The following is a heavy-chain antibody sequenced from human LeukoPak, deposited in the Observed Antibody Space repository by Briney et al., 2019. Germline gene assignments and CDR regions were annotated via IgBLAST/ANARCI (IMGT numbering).Heavy chain of an antibody. D-gene: IGHD3-22*01. CDR3: ARGGSSGYRTFYYYYGMDV. Sequence: PSETLCLTCTASGGSISSYYWSWIRQPPGKGLEWIGYIYYSGSTNYNPSFKSRVTISVDTSKNQFSLKLSSVTAADTAVYYCARGGSSGYRTFYYYYGMDVWGQGTTVTVSS. J-gene: IGHJ6*02. CDR2: IYYSGST. CDR1: GGSISSYY. V-gene: IGHV4-59*01.